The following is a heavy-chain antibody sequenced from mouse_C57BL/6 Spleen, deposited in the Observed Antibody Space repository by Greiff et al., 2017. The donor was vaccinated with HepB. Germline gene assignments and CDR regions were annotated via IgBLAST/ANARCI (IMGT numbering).Heavy chain of an antibody. D-gene: IGHD2-3*01. CDR3: ARSGGYYVYFDV. V-gene: IGHV1-82*01. J-gene: IGHJ1*03. CDR1: GYAFSSSW. Sequence: VQRVESGPELVKPGASVKISCKASGYAFSSSWMNWVKQRPGKGLEWIGRIYPGDGDTNYNGKFKGKATLTADKSSSTAYMQLSSLTSEDSAVYFCARSGGYYVYFDVWGTGTTVTVSS. CDR2: IYPGDGDT.